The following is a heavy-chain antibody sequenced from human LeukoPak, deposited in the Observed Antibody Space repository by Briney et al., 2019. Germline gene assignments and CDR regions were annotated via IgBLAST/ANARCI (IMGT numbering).Heavy chain of an antibody. D-gene: IGHD3-3*01. J-gene: IGHJ4*02. CDR3: ARGHDFWSGYYLTMGFDY. CDR1: GGSISSYY. V-gene: IGHV4-59*01. CDR2: IYYSGST. Sequence: SETLSLTCTVSGGSISSYYWSWIRQPPGKGLEWIGYIYYSGSTNYNPSLKSRVTISVDTSKNQFSLKLSSVTAADTAVYYCARGHDFWSGYYLTMGFDYWGQGTLVTVSP.